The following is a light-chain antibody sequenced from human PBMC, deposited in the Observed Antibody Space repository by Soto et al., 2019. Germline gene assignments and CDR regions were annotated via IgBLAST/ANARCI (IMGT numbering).Light chain of an antibody. V-gene: IGKV3-15*01. Sequence: EIVMTQSPATLSVSPGERATLSCRASQSVSRNLAWYQQKPGQAPRLVIYRASTRATGIPARFSGSGSETEFTLTISSLQSEDFAVYYCQQYNNWPLTFGPGTKVDIK. J-gene: IGKJ3*01. CDR2: RAS. CDR3: QQYNNWPLT. CDR1: QSVSRN.